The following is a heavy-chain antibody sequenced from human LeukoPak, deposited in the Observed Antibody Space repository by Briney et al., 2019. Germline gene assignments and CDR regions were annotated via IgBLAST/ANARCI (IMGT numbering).Heavy chain of an antibody. CDR2: IYYSGST. D-gene: IGHD5-12*01. V-gene: IGHV4-59*01. Sequence: PSETLSLTCTVSGGSISSYYWSWIRQPPGKGLEWIGYIYYSGSTNYNPSLKSRVTISVDTPKNQFSLKLSSVTAADTAVYYCARAYSGYDSYYFDYWGQGTLVTVSS. J-gene: IGHJ4*02. CDR1: GGSISSYY. CDR3: ARAYSGYDSYYFDY.